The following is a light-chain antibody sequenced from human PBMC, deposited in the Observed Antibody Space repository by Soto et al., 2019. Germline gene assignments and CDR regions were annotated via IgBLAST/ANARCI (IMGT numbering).Light chain of an antibody. CDR1: QNNKNY. CDR3: QLYYNSWT. V-gene: IGKV4-1*01. CDR2: WAS. J-gene: IGKJ1*01. Sequence: DILLTQSPESLAVSLGERATINCKSSQNNKNYLAWYQQKAGQPPKLLIDWASTRASGVPDRFSGSGSGTDFTLTISSLQAEDVAVYYCQLYYNSWTFGQGAKAAI.